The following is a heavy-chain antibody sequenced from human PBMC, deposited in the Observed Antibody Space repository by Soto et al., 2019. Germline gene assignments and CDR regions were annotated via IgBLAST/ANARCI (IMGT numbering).Heavy chain of an antibody. CDR1: GGSVTSGGYY. Sequence: QVQLQESGPGLVRPSQTLSLTCTVSGGSVTSGGYYWSWIRHCPGKGLEWIGYIYSSGDTNYNPSLNSRVAMSVDTSKNQFSLQLTSVTVADTAIYYCTLDWCPPVTHGYDSWGQGILVTVSS. CDR2: IYSSGDT. D-gene: IGHD2-8*02. CDR3: TLDWCPPVTHGYDS. J-gene: IGHJ5*01. V-gene: IGHV4-31*03.